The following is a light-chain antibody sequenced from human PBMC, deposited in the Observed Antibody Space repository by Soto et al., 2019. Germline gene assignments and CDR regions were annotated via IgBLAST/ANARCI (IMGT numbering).Light chain of an antibody. Sequence: QSVLTQPPSVSGAPGQRVTISCTGSSSNIGAGYGVHWYHQLPGTSPKVLIYGNSNRPSGVPDRFSGSKSGTSASLAITGLQAEDEADYYCQSYDSSLSGYVFGTGTKVTVL. CDR3: QSYDSSLSGYV. J-gene: IGLJ1*01. V-gene: IGLV1-40*01. CDR1: SSNIGAGYG. CDR2: GNS.